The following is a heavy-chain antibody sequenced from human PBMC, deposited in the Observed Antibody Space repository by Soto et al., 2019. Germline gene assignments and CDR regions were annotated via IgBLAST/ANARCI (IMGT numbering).Heavy chain of an antibody. V-gene: IGHV3-30*19. Sequence: QVQLVESGGGVVQPGTSLRLSCVGSGFTFRSYVIHWVRQAPGKGLEWVALTSYDGSNKYYDDSVKGRFTISRDNSRNTVDLQMASLRLEDTALYYCARWGTTGGLDVWGQGPLVSVSS. CDR1: GFTFRSYV. D-gene: IGHD3-16*01. J-gene: IGHJ4*02. CDR2: TSYDGSNK. CDR3: ARWGTTGGLDV.